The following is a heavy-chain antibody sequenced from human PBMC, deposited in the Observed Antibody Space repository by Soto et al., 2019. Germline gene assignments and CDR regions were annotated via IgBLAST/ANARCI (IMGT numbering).Heavy chain of an antibody. D-gene: IGHD1-1*01. Sequence: QVQLQESGPGLVKASGTLSLTSSVSGGSRYASNWWNWFRQTPGKGLHWIGARYHSESTNYNPSLMSRVTISVDKSKTQVSLNLTSVTAADTALDYCARGTARIRGLVDYCGQGVLGSVSS. CDR1: GGSRYASNW. V-gene: IGHV4-4*02. CDR2: RYHSEST. J-gene: IGHJ4*02. CDR3: ARGTARIRGLVDY.